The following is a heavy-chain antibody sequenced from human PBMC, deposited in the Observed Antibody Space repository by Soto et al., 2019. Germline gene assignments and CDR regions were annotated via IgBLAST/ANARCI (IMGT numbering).Heavy chain of an antibody. CDR2: IYYSGST. V-gene: IGHV4-30-4*01. Sequence: RSLTCTVSGNSICSGDYYWSWIRQPPGKGLEWIGYIYYSGSTYYNPSLKSRVTISVDTSKNQFSLKLSSVTAADTAVYYCARAAFWSGSNFDYWGQGTLVTVSS. J-gene: IGHJ4*02. CDR3: ARAAFWSGSNFDY. D-gene: IGHD3-3*01. CDR1: GNSICSGDYY.